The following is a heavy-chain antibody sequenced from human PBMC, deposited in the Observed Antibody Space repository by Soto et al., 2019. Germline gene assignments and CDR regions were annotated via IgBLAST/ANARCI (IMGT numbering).Heavy chain of an antibody. V-gene: IGHV3-48*03. CDR2: ISSSGSTI. CDR3: ARDPSYYYDSSGPAGCFDY. D-gene: IGHD3-22*01. Sequence: PGGSLRLSCAASGFTFSSYEMNWVRQAPGKGLEWVSYISSSGSTIYYADSVKGRFTISRDNAKNSLYLQMNSLRAEDTAVYYCARDPSYYYDSSGPAGCFDYWGQGTLVTVSS. J-gene: IGHJ4*02. CDR1: GFTFSSYE.